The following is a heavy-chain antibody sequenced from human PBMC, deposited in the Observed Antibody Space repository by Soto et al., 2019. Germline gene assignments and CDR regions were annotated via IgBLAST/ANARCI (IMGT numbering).Heavy chain of an antibody. CDR1: GFTFEACA. CDR2: ISGGGWGT. D-gene: IGHD2-15*01. Sequence: EVQLLESGGDFIQPGGSLRLSCAASGFTFEACAMNWVRQAPGKGLEWVATISGGGWGTFYADSVKGRFTISSDNFKSTLYLQMNNLGVEDTAIYFCATAPFDIAAKPPPIAYWGQGTLVRVSS. CDR3: ATAPFDIAAKPPPIAY. V-gene: IGHV3-23*01. J-gene: IGHJ4*02.